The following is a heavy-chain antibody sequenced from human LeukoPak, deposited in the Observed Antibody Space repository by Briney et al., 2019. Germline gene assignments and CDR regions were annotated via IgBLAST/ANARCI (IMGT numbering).Heavy chain of an antibody. Sequence: GASLKISCKVSGYIFTSYYIGWVRQMPGEGLQWMGVIYPGGSDTRYSPSFQGQVTISADKSISTAYLQWSSLKASDTAIYYCARAASGTARSDFWGQGTLVTVSS. V-gene: IGHV5-51*01. J-gene: IGHJ4*02. CDR1: GYIFTSYY. CDR3: ARAASGTARSDF. CDR2: IYPGGSDT. D-gene: IGHD6-13*01.